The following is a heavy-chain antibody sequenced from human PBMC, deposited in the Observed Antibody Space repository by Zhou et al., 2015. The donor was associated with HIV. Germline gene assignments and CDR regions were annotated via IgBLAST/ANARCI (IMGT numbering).Heavy chain of an antibody. CDR2: MNSNSGNA. J-gene: IGHJ6*02. D-gene: IGHD3-3*02. CDR3: ARKSIFDNGAMDV. V-gene: IGHV1-8*01. Sequence: QALLVQSGAEVKRPGASVKVSCEPSGYTFTTYEINWVRQAPGQRPEWMGWMNSNSGNAAFAPRLQGRVTMTWNTSINTAYMELSSLTFDDTAVYFCARKSIFDNGAMDVWGPGTTVTVSS. CDR1: GYTFTTYE.